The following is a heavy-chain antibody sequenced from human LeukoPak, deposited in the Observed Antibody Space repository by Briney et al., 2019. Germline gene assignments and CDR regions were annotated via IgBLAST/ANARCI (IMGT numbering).Heavy chain of an antibody. D-gene: IGHD2-2*01. CDR3: AREPVVLVPAAIFIWFDP. Sequence: ASVTLSCKASGYTFTDYYIHWVRQAPGQGLEWIGYINRNSSGTNYAHNVQGRVTITRDNSISTDYMHLSRLRSDDTAVYFCAREPVVLVPAAIFIWFDPWGQGALVTVSS. V-gene: IGHV1-2*02. J-gene: IGHJ5*02. CDR2: INRNSSGT. CDR1: GYTFTDYY.